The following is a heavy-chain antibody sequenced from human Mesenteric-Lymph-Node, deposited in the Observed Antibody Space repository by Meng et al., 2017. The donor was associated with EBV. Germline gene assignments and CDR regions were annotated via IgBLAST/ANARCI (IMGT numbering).Heavy chain of an antibody. D-gene: IGHD2-21*01. CDR1: GGSISSSAYY. CDR2: IYYSGTT. CDR3: ARALLLSGHEFDY. Sequence: LQFQESGPGLLKPSGPLSLFCSVSGGSISSSAYYWGWIRQPPGKGLEWIGNIYYSGTTYYDPSLESRVTISMDTSKNQISLKVSSVTAADTAIYFCARALLLSGHEFDYWGQGSLVTVSS. V-gene: IGHV4-39*01. J-gene: IGHJ4*02.